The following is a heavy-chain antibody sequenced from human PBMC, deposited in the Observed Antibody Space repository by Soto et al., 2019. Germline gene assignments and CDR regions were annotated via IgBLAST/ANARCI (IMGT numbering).Heavy chain of an antibody. CDR2: IYYSGST. CDR1: GGSISGSY. V-gene: IGHV4-59*01. CDR3: ARGPKSYSGSYYGFDY. D-gene: IGHD1-26*01. J-gene: IGHJ4*02. Sequence: SETLSLTCTVSGGSISGSYWSWIRQTPGKVLEWVGYIYYSGSTNYNPSLKSRVTISVDTSKNQFSLTLSSVTAADTAVYYCARGPKSYSGSYYGFDYWGQGTLFTVSS.